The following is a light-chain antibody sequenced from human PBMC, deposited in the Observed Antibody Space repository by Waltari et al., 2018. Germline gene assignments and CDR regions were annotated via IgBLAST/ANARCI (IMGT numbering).Light chain of an antibody. CDR3: QQYYTSPRT. Sequence: EIVLTQSTVTLSLSPGESATLPCRASQSISSNFLAWYQQRPGQTPRLLIYSVSKRAPGVPARFSGSGSGTDFTLTISRLEPEDGAVYYCQQYYTSPRTFGDGTKVEVK. CDR1: QSISSNF. CDR2: SVS. J-gene: IGKJ4*01. V-gene: IGKV3-20*01.